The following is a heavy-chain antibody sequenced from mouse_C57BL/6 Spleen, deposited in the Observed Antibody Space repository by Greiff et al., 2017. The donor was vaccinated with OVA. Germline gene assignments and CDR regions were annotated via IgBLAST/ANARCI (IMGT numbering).Heavy chain of an antibody. Sequence: VKLQESGPELVKPGASVKISCKASGYAFSSSWMNWVKQRPGKGLEWIGRIYPGDGDTNYNGKFKGKATLTADKSSSTAYMQLSSLTSEDSAVYFCAINWDFDYWGQGTTLTVSS. CDR1: GYAFSSSW. CDR2: IYPGDGDT. V-gene: IGHV1-82*01. D-gene: IGHD4-1*01. J-gene: IGHJ2*01. CDR3: AINWDFDY.